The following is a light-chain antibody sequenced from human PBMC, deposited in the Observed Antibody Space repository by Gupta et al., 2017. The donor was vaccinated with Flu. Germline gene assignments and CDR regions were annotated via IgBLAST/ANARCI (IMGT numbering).Light chain of an antibody. CDR2: GAS. Sequence: EIVLTQSPGTLSLSPGERATLSCRAGQSVRRSYLAWYQQKPGQAPRLLIYGASSRATGIPDRFSGSESGTDFTLTISRLEPEDFAVYYCQQYGSPPQTFGQGTKVEVK. CDR1: QSVRRSY. CDR3: QQYGSPPQT. V-gene: IGKV3-20*01. J-gene: IGKJ1*01.